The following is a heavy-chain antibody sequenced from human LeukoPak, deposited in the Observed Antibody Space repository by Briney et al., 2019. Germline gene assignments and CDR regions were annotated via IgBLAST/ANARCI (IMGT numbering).Heavy chain of an antibody. CDR3: ASVTTVTTKSQTDY. CDR1: GFTFSSYE. Sequence: AGGSLRLSCAASGFTFSSYEMNWVRQAPGKGLEWVSYISSSGSTIYYADSVKGRFTISRDNAKNSLYLQMNSLRAEDTALYYCASVTTVTTKSQTDYWGQGTLATVSS. V-gene: IGHV3-48*03. D-gene: IGHD4-17*01. J-gene: IGHJ4*02. CDR2: ISSSGSTI.